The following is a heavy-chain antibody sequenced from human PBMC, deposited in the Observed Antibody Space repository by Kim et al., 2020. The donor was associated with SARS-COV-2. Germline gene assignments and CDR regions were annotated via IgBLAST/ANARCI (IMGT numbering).Heavy chain of an antibody. D-gene: IGHD3-10*01. V-gene: IGHV3-15*01. CDR3: TIYYYGSGTYGLMDV. Sequence: GGSLRLSCVASGFTFSNVWMSWARQAPGKGLEWVGRIKSKTHGETTDYAAPAKGGFTISRDDSKNTLYLEMNSLTPEDTGVYYCTIYYYGSGTYGLMDVWGQGTTVTVSS. CDR2: IKSKTHGETT. CDR1: GFTFSNVW. J-gene: IGHJ6*02.